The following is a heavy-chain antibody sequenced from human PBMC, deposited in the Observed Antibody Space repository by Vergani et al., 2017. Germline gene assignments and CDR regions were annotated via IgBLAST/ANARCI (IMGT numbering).Heavy chain of an antibody. V-gene: IGHV3-48*01. CDR1: GFDFSSYI. Sequence: QLVESGGGWVQPGGSLRLSCVVSGFDFSSYIMNWVRQAPGKGLEWVSFVSTGTKSQSYAESVKGRFTISRDSAKNSLYLQMDSLRAEDTAVYYCAREYNSTYGRAFDFWGQGTKVTVSS. J-gene: IGHJ3*01. CDR2: VSTGTKSQ. CDR3: AREYNSTYGRAFDF. D-gene: IGHD2/OR15-2a*01.